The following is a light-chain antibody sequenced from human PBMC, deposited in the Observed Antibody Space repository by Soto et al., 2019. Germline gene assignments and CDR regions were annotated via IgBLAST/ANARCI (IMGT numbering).Light chain of an antibody. V-gene: IGLV2-14*02. J-gene: IGLJ1*01. Sequence: QSVLTQPASVSGSPGQSITISCTGTSSDVGSYDLVSWFQHHPGEAPKLMIYEGTKRPSGVSNRFSGSKSGNTASLTISGLQAEDEADYYCSSYTSSRAYVFGIGTKLTVL. CDR1: SSDVGSYDL. CDR3: SSYTSSRAYV. CDR2: EGT.